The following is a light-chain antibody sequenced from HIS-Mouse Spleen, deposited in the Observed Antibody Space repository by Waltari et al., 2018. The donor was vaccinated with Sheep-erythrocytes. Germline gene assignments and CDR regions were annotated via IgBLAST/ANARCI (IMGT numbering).Light chain of an antibody. CDR2: EVS. Sequence: QSALTQPPSASGSPGQSVTISCTGPSSDVGGYNYVPWYQQHPGKAPNLMIYEVSKRPSGVPDRFSGSKSGNTASLTVSGLQAEDEADYYCSSYAGSNNVVFGGGTKLTVL. J-gene: IGLJ2*01. CDR1: SSDVGGYNY. CDR3: SSYAGSNNVV. V-gene: IGLV2-8*01.